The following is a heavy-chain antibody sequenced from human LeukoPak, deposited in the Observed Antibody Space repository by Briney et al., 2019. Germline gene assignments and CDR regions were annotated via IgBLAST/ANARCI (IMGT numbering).Heavy chain of an antibody. CDR2: INPNSGGT. J-gene: IGHJ4*02. CDR1: GYTFTGYY. V-gene: IGHV1-2*02. CDR3: ARGGYCSSTSRYVIDY. Sequence: ASVKVSCKASGYTFTGYYMHWVRQAPGQGLEWMGWINPNSGGTNYAQKFQGRVTMTRDTSISTAYMELSRLRSDDTAVYYCARGGYCSSTSRYVIDYWGQGTLVTVSS. D-gene: IGHD2-2*01.